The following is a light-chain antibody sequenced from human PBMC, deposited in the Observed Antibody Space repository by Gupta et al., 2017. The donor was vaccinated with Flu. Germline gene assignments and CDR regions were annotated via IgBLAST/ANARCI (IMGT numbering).Light chain of an antibody. Sequence: DIQMTQSPSTLSASVGDRVTNTCRASQSISTWLAWYQQKPGKAPKLLIYKASSEERGVTLRFSGSGSATEFTLTSSRLQTDDFATYYCQQYNSYRTFGQGTKVEIK. CDR2: KAS. CDR3: QQYNSYRT. J-gene: IGKJ1*01. V-gene: IGKV1-5*03. CDR1: QSISTW.